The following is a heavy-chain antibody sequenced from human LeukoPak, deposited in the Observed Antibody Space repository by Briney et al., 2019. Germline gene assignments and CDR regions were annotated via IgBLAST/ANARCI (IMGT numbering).Heavy chain of an antibody. CDR1: GFTFSSYS. D-gene: IGHD3-3*01. CDR2: ISSSSSYI. CDR3: AREFQYYDFWSGYYLFDP. J-gene: IGHJ5*02. Sequence: GGSLRLSCAASGFTFSSYSMNWVRQAPGKGLEWVSSISSSSSYIYYADSVKGRFAISRDNAKNSLYLQMNSLRAEDTAVYYCAREFQYYDFWSGYYLFDPWGQGTLSPSPQ. V-gene: IGHV3-21*01.